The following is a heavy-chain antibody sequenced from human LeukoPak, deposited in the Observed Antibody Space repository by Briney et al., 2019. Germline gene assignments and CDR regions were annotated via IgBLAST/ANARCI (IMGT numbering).Heavy chain of an antibody. CDR1: GFTFSSFG. CDR3: AKDRHTVTTFDY. Sequence: GGSLRLSCSASGFTFSSFGMHWVRQAPGKGLEWVAVISYDGRNEYYADSVKGRFTISRDNSKNTVYLQMNSLRPEDTAVYYCAKDRHTVTTFDYWGQGTLVTVSS. J-gene: IGHJ4*02. V-gene: IGHV3-30*18. CDR2: ISYDGRNE. D-gene: IGHD4-11*01.